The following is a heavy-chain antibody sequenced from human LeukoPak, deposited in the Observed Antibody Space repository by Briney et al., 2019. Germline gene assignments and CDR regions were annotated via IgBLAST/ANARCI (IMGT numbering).Heavy chain of an antibody. CDR3: ARDTGSGWYPY. J-gene: IGHJ4*02. V-gene: IGHV3-7*01. CDR2: IKQDGSKK. CDR1: GFPFSSYW. Sequence: GGSLRLSCVASGFPFSSYWMTWVRQAPGKGLEWVANIKQDGSKKSYVDSVKGRFTISRDNAKNSLYLQMNSLRAEDTAVYYCARDTGSGWYPYWGQGTLVTVSS. D-gene: IGHD6-19*01.